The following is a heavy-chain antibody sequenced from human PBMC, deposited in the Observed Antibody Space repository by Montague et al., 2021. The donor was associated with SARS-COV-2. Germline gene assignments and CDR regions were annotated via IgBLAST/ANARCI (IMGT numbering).Heavy chain of an antibody. Sequence: SETLSLTCTVSGDSISHSSYYWGWIRQPPGKGLEWIGSIYYSGSTYYNSSLKSRVTISVDTSKNQFSLKLNSVTAADTAVYYCARDPSRQLLLYPVGGYYYGMDVWGQGTLVTVSS. V-gene: IGHV4-39*07. D-gene: IGHD2-2*02. J-gene: IGHJ6*02. CDR3: ARDPSRQLLLYPVGGYYYGMDV. CDR1: GDSISHSSYY. CDR2: IYYSGST.